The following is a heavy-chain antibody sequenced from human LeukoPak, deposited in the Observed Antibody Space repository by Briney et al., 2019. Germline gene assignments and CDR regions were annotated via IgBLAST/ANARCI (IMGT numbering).Heavy chain of an antibody. J-gene: IGHJ5*02. D-gene: IGHD3-16*01. V-gene: IGHV4-34*01. CDR1: GGSLSAYY. CDR3: ASQRIMITFGGTTWGNWFDP. CDR2: INDGGST. Sequence: SETLSLTCAVYGGSLSAYYWTWIRQPPGKGLEWIGEINDGGSTNYNPSLKSRVTISIDTSKNQFSLKLSSVTAADTAVYYCASQRIMITFGGTTWGNWFDPWGQGTLVTVSS.